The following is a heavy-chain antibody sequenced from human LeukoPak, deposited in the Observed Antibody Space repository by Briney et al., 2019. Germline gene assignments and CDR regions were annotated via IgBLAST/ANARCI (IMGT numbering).Heavy chain of an antibody. Sequence: GGSLRLSCAASGFTFSSYSMNWVRQAPGKGLEWVSSISSSSSYIYYADSVKGRFTISRDNAKNSLYLQMNSLRAEDTAVYYCARDCSGGSCYDVFDIWGQGTMVTVSS. CDR3: ARDCSGGSCYDVFDI. V-gene: IGHV3-21*01. J-gene: IGHJ3*02. CDR2: ISSSSSYI. D-gene: IGHD2-15*01. CDR1: GFTFSSYS.